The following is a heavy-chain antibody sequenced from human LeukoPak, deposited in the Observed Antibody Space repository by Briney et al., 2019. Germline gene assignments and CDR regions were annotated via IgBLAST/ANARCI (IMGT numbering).Heavy chain of an antibody. D-gene: IGHD5-12*01. CDR3: ARGDIVATILFDY. Sequence: ASVKASCKASGYTFTSYDINWVRQATGQGLEWMGWMNPNSGNTGYAQKFQGRVTMTRNTSISTAYMELSSLRSEDTAVYYCARGDIVATILFDYWGQGTLVTVSS. V-gene: IGHV1-8*01. J-gene: IGHJ4*02. CDR1: GYTFTSYD. CDR2: MNPNSGNT.